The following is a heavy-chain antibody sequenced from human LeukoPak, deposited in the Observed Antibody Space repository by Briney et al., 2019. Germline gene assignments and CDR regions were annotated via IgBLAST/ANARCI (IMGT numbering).Heavy chain of an antibody. J-gene: IGHJ6*04. CDR3: AELGITMIGGV. D-gene: IGHD3-10*02. V-gene: IGHV3-21*01. Sequence: PGGSLRLSCAASGFTFSSYTMNWVRQAPGKGLEWVSSISTSSSYIYYADSVKGRFTISRDNAKNSLYLQMNSLRAEDTAVYYCAELGITMIGGVWGKGTTVTISS. CDR2: ISTSSSYI. CDR1: GFTFSSYT.